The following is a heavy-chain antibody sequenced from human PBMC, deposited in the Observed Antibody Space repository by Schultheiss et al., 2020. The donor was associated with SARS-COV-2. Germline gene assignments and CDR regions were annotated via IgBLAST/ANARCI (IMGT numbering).Heavy chain of an antibody. V-gene: IGHV3-64*04. CDR2: ISSNGGST. CDR1: GFTFSSYA. J-gene: IGHJ4*02. D-gene: IGHD1-26*01. CDR3: ARDRIVGLDLYS. Sequence: GGSLRLSCSASGFTFSSYAMHWVRQAPGKGLEYVSAISSNGGSTYYADSVKGRFTISRDNSKNTLYLQMNSLRVEDTALYYCARDRIVGLDLYSWGQGSLVTVSS.